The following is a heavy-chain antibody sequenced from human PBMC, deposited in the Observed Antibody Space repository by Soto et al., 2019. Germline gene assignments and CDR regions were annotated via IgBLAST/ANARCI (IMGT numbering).Heavy chain of an antibody. CDR1: GYTFTGYY. V-gene: IGHV1-2*02. Sequence: ASVKVSCKASGYTFTGYYMHWVRQAPGQGLEWMGWINPNSGGTNYAQKFQGRVTMTTDTSTSTAYMELRSLRSDDTAVYYCARELIRYYDSSGHGGVDYWGQGTLVTVSS. D-gene: IGHD3-22*01. CDR3: ARELIRYYDSSGHGGVDY. CDR2: INPNSGGT. J-gene: IGHJ4*02.